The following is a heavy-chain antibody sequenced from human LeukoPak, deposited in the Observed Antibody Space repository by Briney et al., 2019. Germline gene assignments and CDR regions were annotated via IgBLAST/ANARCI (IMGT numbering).Heavy chain of an antibody. J-gene: IGHJ4*02. CDR3: AKSGIPVPAPSHFDY. D-gene: IGHD2-2*01. V-gene: IGHV3-30*18. CDR1: GFTFSSYG. Sequence: GGSLRLSCAASGFTFSSYGMHWVRQAPGKGLEWVAVISYDGSNKYYADSVKGRFTISRDNSKNTLYLQMNSLRPEDTAVFYCAKSGIPVPAPSHFDYWGQGTLVTVSS. CDR2: ISYDGSNK.